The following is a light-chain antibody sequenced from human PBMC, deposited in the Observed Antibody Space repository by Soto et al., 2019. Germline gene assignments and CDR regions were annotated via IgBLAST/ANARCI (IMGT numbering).Light chain of an antibody. J-gene: IGLJ1*01. Sequence: QSVLTQPAAVSGSPGQSITISCTGTISDIGLYNYVSWYQQHPGKAPKLVIYEVSNRPSGVSDRFSGSKSDNTASLTISGLQAEDEANYYCSSFTTTSNLVFGAGTRSPS. CDR2: EVS. V-gene: IGLV2-14*01. CDR3: SSFTTTSNLV. CDR1: ISDIGLYNY.